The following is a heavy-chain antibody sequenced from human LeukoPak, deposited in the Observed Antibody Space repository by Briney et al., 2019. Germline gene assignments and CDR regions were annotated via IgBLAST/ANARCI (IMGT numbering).Heavy chain of an antibody. CDR2: IYYSGST. D-gene: IGHD3-3*01. Sequence: SETLSLTCIVSGGSPCRYLWSWIPAPPGEGVEWIAYIYYSGSTKHTPSLKGRVTITVATSKSQLSRKLSSVTAADTAVYDWARRDENYDFWSGYDRASLGAFDIWGEGTMVSVSS. V-gene: IGHV4-59*08. CDR3: ARRDENYDFWSGYDRASLGAFDI. J-gene: IGHJ3*02. CDR1: GGSPCRYL.